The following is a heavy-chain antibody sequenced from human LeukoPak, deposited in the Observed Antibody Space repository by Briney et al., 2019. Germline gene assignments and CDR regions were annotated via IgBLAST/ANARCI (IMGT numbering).Heavy chain of an antibody. CDR3: ASDTAVGWSGEETTIDY. D-gene: IGHD6-19*01. CDR1: GFTFSCYS. CDR2: ITSSSSYI. V-gene: IGHV3-21*01. J-gene: IGHJ4*02. Sequence: PGGPLRPSCGACGFTFSCYSRKGVRKARRGGVEWGSTITSSSSYIYYADSEKGRFTSAKDNAKTSLYLQINSLSAEATAVSSWASDTAVGWSGEETTIDYWGQGHLVTVSS.